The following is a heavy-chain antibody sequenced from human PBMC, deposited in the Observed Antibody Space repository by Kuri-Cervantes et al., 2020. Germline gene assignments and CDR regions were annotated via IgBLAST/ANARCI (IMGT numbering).Heavy chain of an antibody. Sequence: GEALKISCAASGFTFSDYYMSWSRQAPGKGLEWGSYISSSGSTIYYADSVKSRFTITRDNAKTSLYLQMNSLTAEATAVYYCARRRIVVVPAATRDAFDIWGQGTMVTVSS. D-gene: IGHD2-2*01. V-gene: IGHV3-11*04. CDR3: ARRRIVVVPAATRDAFDI. CDR1: GFTFSDYY. J-gene: IGHJ3*02. CDR2: ISSSGSTI.